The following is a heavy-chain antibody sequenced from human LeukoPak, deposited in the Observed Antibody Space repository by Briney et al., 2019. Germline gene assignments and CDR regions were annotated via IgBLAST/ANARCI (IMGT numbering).Heavy chain of an antibody. J-gene: IGHJ4*02. CDR1: GITFSSYA. V-gene: IGHV3-23*01. Sequence: GGSLRLSCAASGITFSSYAITWVRQAPGRGLEWVSAISGSGGTTYYPDSVKGRSIISRDNSKNTVYLQINSLRAEDTAVYYCAKRAPYYFDNWGQGTLVTVSS. CDR2: ISGSGGTT. CDR3: AKRAPYYFDN.